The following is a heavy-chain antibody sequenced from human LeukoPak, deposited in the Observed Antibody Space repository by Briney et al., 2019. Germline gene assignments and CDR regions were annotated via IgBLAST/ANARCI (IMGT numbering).Heavy chain of an antibody. CDR1: GGSISSSSYY. CDR3: ARHLGREYSGSYYFDY. Sequence: SETLCLTCTVSGGSISSSSYYWGWIRQPPGKGLEWIGSIYYSGSTYYNPSLKSRVTISVDTSKNQFSLKLSSVTAADTAVYYCARHLGREYSGSYYFDYWGQGTLVTVSS. J-gene: IGHJ4*02. V-gene: IGHV4-39*01. D-gene: IGHD1-26*01. CDR2: IYYSGST.